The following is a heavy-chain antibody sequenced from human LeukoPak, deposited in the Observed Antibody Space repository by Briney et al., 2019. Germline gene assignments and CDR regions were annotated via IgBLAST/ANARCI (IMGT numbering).Heavy chain of an antibody. CDR2: RNIDASRT. D-gene: IGHD6-25*01. V-gene: IGHV3-74*01. CDR1: GFTFTNYW. J-gene: IGHJ4*02. CDR3: VKDVRKKLDHHYSSDLGSGYFDS. Sequence: PGGSLRLSCVTSGFTFTNYWMHWVRQGPGKGLVGVARRNIDASRTRYADSVKRRFTISRDNAKNSLYLQMNSLRAEDTALSYCVKDVRKKLDHHYSSDLGSGYFDSWGQGTLVTVSS.